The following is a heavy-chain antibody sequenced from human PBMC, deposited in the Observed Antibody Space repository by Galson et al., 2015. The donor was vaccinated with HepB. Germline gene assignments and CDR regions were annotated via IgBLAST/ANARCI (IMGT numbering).Heavy chain of an antibody. Sequence: SLRLSCAASGFTFDDYAMHWVRQAPGKGLEWVSGISWNSGSIGYADSVKGRFTISRDNAKNSLYLQMNSLRAEDTALYYCAKGLRKTGYYYYGMDVWGQGTTVTVSS. J-gene: IGHJ6*02. CDR3: AKGLRKTGYYYYGMDV. D-gene: IGHD1-14*01. CDR2: ISWNSGSI. V-gene: IGHV3-9*01. CDR1: GFTFDDYA.